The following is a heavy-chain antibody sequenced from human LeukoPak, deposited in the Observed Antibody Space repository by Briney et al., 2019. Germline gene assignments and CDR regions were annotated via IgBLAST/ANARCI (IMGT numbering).Heavy chain of an antibody. CDR1: GGSISSGGYY. V-gene: IGHV4-31*03. CDR2: IYYSGST. D-gene: IGHD4/OR15-4a*01. Sequence: SQTLSLTCTVSGGSISSGGYYWSWIRQHPGKGLEWIGYIYYSGSTYYNPSLKSRVSISVDTSKNQFSLKLNSVTAADTAVVYCASLTTGNWFDPWGQGTLVTVSS. J-gene: IGHJ5*02. CDR3: ASLTTGNWFDP.